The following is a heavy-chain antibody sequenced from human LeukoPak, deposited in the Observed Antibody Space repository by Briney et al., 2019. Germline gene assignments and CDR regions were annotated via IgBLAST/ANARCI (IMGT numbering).Heavy chain of an antibody. V-gene: IGHV1-18*01. J-gene: IGHJ6*03. D-gene: IGHD3-22*01. CDR1: GYTFTSYG. CDR3: ASGTYYYDSSGYYPMDV. Sequence: GASVKVSCKASGYTFTSYGISWVRQAPGQGLEWMGWISAYNDNTNYAQKLQGRVTMTTDTSTSTAYMELRSLRSDDTAVYYCASGTYYYDSSGYYPMDVWGKGTTVTVSS. CDR2: ISAYNDNT.